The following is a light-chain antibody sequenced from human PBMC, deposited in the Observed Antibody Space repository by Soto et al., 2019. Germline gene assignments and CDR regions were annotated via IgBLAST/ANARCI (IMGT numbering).Light chain of an antibody. V-gene: IGKV3-15*01. CDR2: GAS. CDR3: QQYDNWPRK. J-gene: IGKJ1*01. CDR1: QSVSNN. Sequence: EIVMTQSPATLSLSPVERATLSCMASQSVSNNYLAWYQQKPGQAPRLLIYGASTRATGIPVRFSGSGSGTEFTLTISSLQSEDFAVYFCQQYDNWPRKFGQGTKVDIK.